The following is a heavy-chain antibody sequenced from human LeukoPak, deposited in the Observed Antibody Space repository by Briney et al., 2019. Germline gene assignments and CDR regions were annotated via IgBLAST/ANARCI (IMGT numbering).Heavy chain of an antibody. V-gene: IGHV3-23*01. J-gene: IGHJ6*02. CDR3: AKRGDYYYYGMDV. Sequence: GGSLRLSCAASGFTFSGYAMDWVSQAPGKGLEWISSISRGAGTTYYAASVKGRFAISGDHSKNTVYLQMTSLRAEDTAVYYCAKRGDYYYYGMDVWGHGTTVTVSS. CDR2: ISRGAGTT. CDR1: GFTFSGYA.